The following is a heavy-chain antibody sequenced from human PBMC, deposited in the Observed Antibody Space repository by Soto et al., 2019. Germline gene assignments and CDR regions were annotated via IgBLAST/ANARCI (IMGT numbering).Heavy chain of an antibody. V-gene: IGHV4-59*01. Sequence: SETLSHTCTVSGGSISNYYWSWIRQPPGKGLEWIGYIYYSGSTNYNPSLKSRVTISVDTSKNQFSLKLSSVTAADTAVYYCARDLGGRSVNVLRYFDRGGWFDPWGQGTLVTVSS. D-gene: IGHD3-9*01. J-gene: IGHJ5*02. CDR2: IYYSGST. CDR3: ARDLGGRSVNVLRYFDRGGWFDP. CDR1: GGSISNYY.